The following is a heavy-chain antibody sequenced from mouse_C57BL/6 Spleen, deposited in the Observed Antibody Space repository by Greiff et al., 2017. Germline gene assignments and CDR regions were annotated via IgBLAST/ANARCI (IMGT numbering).Heavy chain of an antibody. CDR3: TRSYYGRDPWFAY. Sequence: VQLQQSGTVLARPGASVKMSCKTSGYTFTSYWMHWVKQRPGQGLEWIGAIYPGNSDTSYNQKFKGKAKLTAVTSASTAYMELSSLTNEDSAVYYCTRSYYGRDPWFAYWGQGTLVTVSA. CDR2: IYPGNSDT. J-gene: IGHJ3*01. CDR1: GYTFTSYW. D-gene: IGHD1-1*01. V-gene: IGHV1-5*01.